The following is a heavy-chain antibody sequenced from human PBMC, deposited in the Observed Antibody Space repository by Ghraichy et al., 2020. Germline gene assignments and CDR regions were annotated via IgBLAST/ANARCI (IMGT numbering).Heavy chain of an antibody. CDR1: GGSISSSSYY. CDR3: ARGGALRVVTQFDY. J-gene: IGHJ4*02. CDR2: IYYSGST. V-gene: IGHV4-39*01. Sequence: SETLSLTCTVSGGSISSSSYYWGWIRQPPGKGLEWIGSIYYSGSTYYNPSLKSRVTISVDTSKNQFSLKLSSVTAADTAVYYCARGGALRVVTQFDYWGQGTLVTVSS. D-gene: IGHD4-23*01.